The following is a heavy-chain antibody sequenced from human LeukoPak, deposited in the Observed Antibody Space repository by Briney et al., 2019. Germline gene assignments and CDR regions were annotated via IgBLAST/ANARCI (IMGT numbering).Heavy chain of an antibody. V-gene: IGHV4-61*02. CDR2: IYTSGST. Sequence: SETLSLTCTVSGGSISSGSYYWSWIRQPAGKGLEWIGRIYTSGSTNYNPSLKSRVTISVDTSKNQFSLKLSSVTAADTAVYYCARGSPKLDSWGQGTPVTVSS. CDR3: ARGSPKLDS. J-gene: IGHJ5*01. CDR1: GGSISSGSYY.